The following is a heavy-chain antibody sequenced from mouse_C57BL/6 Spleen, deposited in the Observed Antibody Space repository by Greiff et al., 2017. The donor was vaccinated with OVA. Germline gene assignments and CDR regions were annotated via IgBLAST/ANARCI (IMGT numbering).Heavy chain of an antibody. J-gene: IGHJ4*01. CDR1: GYTFTSYW. CDR2: INPSSGYT. D-gene: IGHD2-1*01. V-gene: IGHV1-7*01. CDR3: ANSLYGNYPYGY. Sequence: VQLQQSGAELAKPGASVKLSCKASGYTFTSYWMHWVKQRPGQGLEWIGYINPSSGYTKYNQRFKDKATLTADKSSSTAYMQLSSLTYEDSAVYYCANSLYGNYPYGYWGQGTSVTVSS.